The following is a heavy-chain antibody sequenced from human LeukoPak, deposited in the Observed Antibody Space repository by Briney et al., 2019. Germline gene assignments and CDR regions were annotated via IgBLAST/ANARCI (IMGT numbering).Heavy chain of an antibody. CDR3: ARISFPTQYCSSTSCHDNWFDP. CDR2: IKQDGSEK. J-gene: IGHJ5*02. D-gene: IGHD2-2*01. V-gene: IGHV3-7*01. CDR1: GFTFSSYW. Sequence: GGSLRLSCAASGFTFSSYWMSWVRQAPGKGLEWVANIKQDGSEKYYVDSVKGRFTISRDNAKNSLYLHMNSLRAEDTAVYYCARISFPTQYCSSTSCHDNWFDPWGQGTLVTVSS.